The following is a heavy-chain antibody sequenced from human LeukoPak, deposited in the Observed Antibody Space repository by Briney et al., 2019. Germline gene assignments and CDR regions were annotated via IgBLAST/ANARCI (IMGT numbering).Heavy chain of an antibody. J-gene: IGHJ4*02. CDR1: DGSFSDFF. CDR3: ARGGHSYGYDY. Sequence: SETLSLTCAVYDGSFSDFFWGWIRQPPGKGLDWIGEINYRGITNYDPSLKSRLTMSIDTSKNQYSLELNSVTSADSAVYFCARGGHSYGYDYWGQGTLVTVSS. V-gene: IGHV4-34*01. CDR2: INYRGIT. D-gene: IGHD5-18*01.